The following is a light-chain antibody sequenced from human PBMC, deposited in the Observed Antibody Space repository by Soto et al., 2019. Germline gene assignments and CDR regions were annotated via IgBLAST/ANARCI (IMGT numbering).Light chain of an antibody. CDR3: QQYNSYPWT. V-gene: IGKV1-17*01. CDR1: QGIGNA. CDR2: GAS. J-gene: IGKJ1*01. Sequence: IQMTQSPSSLSASVGDRVTISCRASQGIGNALGWYQQKPGKPPKVLIYGASNLQSGVPSMFSGSGSGTEFTLTITSLPHDDFATYYWQQYNSYPWTFGQGTKVDIK.